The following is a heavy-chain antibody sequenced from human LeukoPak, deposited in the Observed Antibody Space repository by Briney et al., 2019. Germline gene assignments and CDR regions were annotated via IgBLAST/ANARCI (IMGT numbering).Heavy chain of an antibody. D-gene: IGHD3-10*01. CDR2: IIPIFGTA. CDR1: GGTFSSYA. Sequence: GASVKVSCKASGGTFSSYAISWVRQAPGQGLEWMGGIIPIFGTANYAQKFQGRVTITTDESTSTAYMELSSLRSEDTAVYYCARVPRNYYGSGGSGYYYYMDVWGKGTTVTVSS. J-gene: IGHJ6*03. V-gene: IGHV1-69*05. CDR3: ARVPRNYYGSGGSGYYYYMDV.